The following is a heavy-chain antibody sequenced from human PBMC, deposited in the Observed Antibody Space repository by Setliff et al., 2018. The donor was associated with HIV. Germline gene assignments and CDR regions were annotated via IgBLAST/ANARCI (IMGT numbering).Heavy chain of an antibody. V-gene: IGHV4-61*02. CDR3: ARDYYNFQDM. D-gene: IGHD3-3*01. CDR2: INTSGST. J-gene: IGHJ3*02. Sequence: SETLSLTCTVSNGSISSGTFYWNWIRQPAGKGLEWIGRINTSGSTNYNPSLKSRVTFSVDTSKNQFSLKLSSVTAADSVVYYCARDYYNFQDMWGQGTMVTVSS. CDR1: NGSISSGTFY.